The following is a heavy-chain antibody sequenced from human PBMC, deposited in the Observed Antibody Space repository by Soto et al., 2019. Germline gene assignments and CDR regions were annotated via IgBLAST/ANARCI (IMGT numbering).Heavy chain of an antibody. Sequence: QVQLVESGGGVVQPGRSLRLSCAASGFTFSSYGMHWVRQAAGKGLEWVAVISYDGSNKYYADSVKGRFTISRDNSKNTLYLQMNSLRAEDTAVYYCAKEQLPPHYYYYGMDVWGQGTTVTVSS. CDR1: GFTFSSYG. J-gene: IGHJ6*02. D-gene: IGHD2-2*01. V-gene: IGHV3-30*18. CDR3: AKEQLPPHYYYYGMDV. CDR2: ISYDGSNK.